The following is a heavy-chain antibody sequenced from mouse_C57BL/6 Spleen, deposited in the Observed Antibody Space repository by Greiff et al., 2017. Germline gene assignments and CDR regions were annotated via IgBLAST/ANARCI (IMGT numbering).Heavy chain of an antibody. Sequence: EVQLVESGEGLVKPGGSLKLSCAASGFTFSSYAMSWVRQTPEKRLEWVAYISSGGDYIYYADTVKGRFTISRDNARNTLYLQMSSLKSEDTAMYYCTRDIYDGYHYYAMDYWGQGTSVTVSS. J-gene: IGHJ4*01. D-gene: IGHD2-3*01. V-gene: IGHV5-9-1*02. CDR2: ISSGGDYI. CDR3: TRDIYDGYHYYAMDY. CDR1: GFTFSSYA.